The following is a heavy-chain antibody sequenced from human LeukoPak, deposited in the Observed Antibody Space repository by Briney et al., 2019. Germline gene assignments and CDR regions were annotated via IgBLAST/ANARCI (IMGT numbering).Heavy chain of an antibody. D-gene: IGHD4-11*01. J-gene: IGHJ4*02. CDR2: IYYSGST. V-gene: IGHV4-59*08. CDR1: GGSISSYY. CDR3: ARGYYSDYYFDY. Sequence: SETLSLTCTVSGGSISSYYWSWIRQPPGKGLEWIGYIYYSGSTNYNPSLKSRVTISVDTSKNQFSLRLSSVTAADTAVYFCARGYYSDYYFDYWGQGTLVTVSS.